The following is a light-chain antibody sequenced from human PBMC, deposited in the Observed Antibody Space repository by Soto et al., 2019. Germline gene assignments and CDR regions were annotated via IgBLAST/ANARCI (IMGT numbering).Light chain of an antibody. CDR1: SSDIGAYNY. CDR2: EVN. CDR3: TSYGGRDHLM. Sequence: QAVLPQPPSASGAPGQSVTSSCTGTSSDIGAYNYVSWFQQHPGEAPNLIISEVNKRPSGVPDRVSGSKSGNTASLPVSGLQAEDEADYYCTSYGGRDHLMFGGGTKLTVL. J-gene: IGLJ3*02. V-gene: IGLV2-8*01.